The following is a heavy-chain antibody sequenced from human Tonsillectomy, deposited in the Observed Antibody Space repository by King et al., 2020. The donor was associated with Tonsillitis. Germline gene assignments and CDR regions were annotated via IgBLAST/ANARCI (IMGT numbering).Heavy chain of an antibody. CDR3: ARDTAYCGHDCTYGMDV. J-gene: IGHJ6*02. D-gene: IGHD2-21*02. CDR2: IIPIFGTT. V-gene: IGHV1-69*06. Sequence: VQLVESGAEVKKPGSSVKVSCKASGGTFNSYAISWVRQAPGQGLEWMGVIIPIFGTTKYAQKFQGRVTITADKSTNTAFMELSSLRSEDTAVYYCARDTAYCGHDCTYGMDVWGQGTTVTVSS. CDR1: GGTFNSYA.